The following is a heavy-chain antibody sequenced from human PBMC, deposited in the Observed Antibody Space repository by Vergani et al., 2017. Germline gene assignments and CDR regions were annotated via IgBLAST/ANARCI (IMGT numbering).Heavy chain of an antibody. CDR2: IYPADSDT. D-gene: IGHD1-1*01. J-gene: IGHJ4*02. V-gene: IGHV5-51*01. CDR1: EYSFGNYW. Sequence: EVELVQSGPEMRKPGESLKISCKGSEYSFGNYWIGWVRQMPGKGLEWMGIIYPADSDTRYSPSFQGQVTISADKSISTAFLQWDSRKVSDTALYYCARHTTYTDSWGQGTLVTVSS. CDR3: ARHTTYTDS.